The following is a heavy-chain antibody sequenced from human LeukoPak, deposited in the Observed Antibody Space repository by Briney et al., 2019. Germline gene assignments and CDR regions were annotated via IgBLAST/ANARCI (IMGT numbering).Heavy chain of an antibody. D-gene: IGHD3-22*01. V-gene: IGHV3-21*04. Sequence: GSLRLSCAASGFTFSSYSMNWVRQAPGKGLEWVSSISSSSSYIYYADSVKGRFTISRDNAKNSLYLQMNSLRAEDTALYYCARDYYDSSGYYPPSYMDVWGKGTTVTVSS. J-gene: IGHJ6*03. CDR1: GFTFSSYS. CDR2: ISSSSSYI. CDR3: ARDYYDSSGYYPPSYMDV.